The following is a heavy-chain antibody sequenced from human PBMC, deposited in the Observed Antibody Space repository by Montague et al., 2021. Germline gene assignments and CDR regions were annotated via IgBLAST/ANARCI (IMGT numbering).Heavy chain of an antibody. V-gene: IGHV3-23*01. CDR3: ARDRRGGTYFDY. J-gene: IGHJ4*02. CDR1: GLTFDNCA. Sequence: SLRLSCAVSGLTFDNCAMTWVRQAPGKGLEWVSVISASSDNIYYADSVKGRVTISRDNSKNTLYLQMRDLRAEDTAVYYCARDRRGGTYFDYWGQGTLVTVSS. D-gene: IGHD2-15*01. CDR2: ISASSDNI.